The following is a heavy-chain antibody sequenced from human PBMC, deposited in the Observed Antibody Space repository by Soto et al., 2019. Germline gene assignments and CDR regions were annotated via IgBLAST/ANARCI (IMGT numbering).Heavy chain of an antibody. CDR2: IYWDYDK. D-gene: IGHD6-6*01. J-gene: IGHJ4*02. V-gene: IGHV2-5*02. CDR1: GFSLSTSGVG. CDR3: ASSSSTKYSFDY. Sequence: QITLKESGPTLVKPTQTLTLTCTFSGFSLSTSGVGVGWIRQPPGKALEWLAVIYWDYDKRYSPSLKSRRTITKDTSNNQVVLTMTNMDPVDTATYYCASSSSTKYSFDYWGQGTLVTVSS.